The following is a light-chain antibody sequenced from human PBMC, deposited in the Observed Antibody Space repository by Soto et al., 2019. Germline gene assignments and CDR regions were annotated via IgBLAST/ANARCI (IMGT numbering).Light chain of an antibody. CDR1: QSIGSW. Sequence: IQMTQSPSTLSSSVGDRVTITCRASQSIGSWLAWYRQKPGKAPELLIYAASILQSGVPSRFSGSGSGTDFNLTITSLQTEDFAIYYCLQDYTYPRTFGGGTKVDIK. J-gene: IGKJ4*01. V-gene: IGKV1-6*01. CDR3: LQDYTYPRT. CDR2: AAS.